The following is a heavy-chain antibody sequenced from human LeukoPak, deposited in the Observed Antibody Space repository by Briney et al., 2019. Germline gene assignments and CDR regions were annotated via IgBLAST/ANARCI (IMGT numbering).Heavy chain of an antibody. CDR2: ISPDSGGT. V-gene: IGHV1-2*02. J-gene: IGHJ4*02. CDR1: GYTFIDYY. D-gene: IGHD5-18*01. CDR3: ARDRGNRGYSFNN. Sequence: ASVKVSCKASGYTFIDYYIHWVRQAPGQGLEWMGWISPDSGGTNYAQRFQGRVTMTRDTSFSTAYMELISLTSDNTAVYYCARDRGNRGYSFNNWGQGTLVTVSS.